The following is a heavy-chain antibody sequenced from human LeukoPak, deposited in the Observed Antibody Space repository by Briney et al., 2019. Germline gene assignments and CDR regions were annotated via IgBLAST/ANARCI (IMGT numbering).Heavy chain of an antibody. CDR1: GYTFTGYY. Sequence: ASAKVSCKAPGYTFTGYYMHWVRQAPGQGLEWMGWINPNSGGTNYAQKFQGRVTMTRDTSISTAYMELSRLRSDDTAAYYCATSSSAYYFDYWGQGTLVTVSS. D-gene: IGHD6-6*01. CDR3: ATSSSAYYFDY. V-gene: IGHV1-2*02. J-gene: IGHJ4*02. CDR2: INPNSGGT.